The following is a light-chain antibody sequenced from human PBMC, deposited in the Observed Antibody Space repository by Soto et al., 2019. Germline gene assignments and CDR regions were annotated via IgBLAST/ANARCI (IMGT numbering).Light chain of an antibody. V-gene: IGLV2-23*01. Sequence: QSALAQPASVSGSPGQSITISCAGSISDVGSSNLVSWYQQHPGKVPKLIIYEGNRRPSGVSSRFSGSNSGKTASLTISGLQAEDEADYYCCSYVGARRYVFVIGTKATVL. CDR3: CSYVGARRYV. CDR2: EGN. J-gene: IGLJ1*01. CDR1: ISDVGSSNL.